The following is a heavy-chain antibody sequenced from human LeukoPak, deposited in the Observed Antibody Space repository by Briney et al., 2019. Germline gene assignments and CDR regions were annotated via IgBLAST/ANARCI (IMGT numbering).Heavy chain of an antibody. CDR3: ARVYIAARRGFDY. CDR1: GGSFSGYY. J-gene: IGHJ4*02. D-gene: IGHD6-6*01. CDR2: INHSGST. V-gene: IGHV4-34*01. Sequence: SETLSLTCAVYGGSFSGYYCSWIRQPPGKGLEWIGEINHSGSTNYNPSLKSRVTISVDTSKNQFSLKLSSVTAADTAVYYCARVYIAARRGFDYWGQGTLVTVSS.